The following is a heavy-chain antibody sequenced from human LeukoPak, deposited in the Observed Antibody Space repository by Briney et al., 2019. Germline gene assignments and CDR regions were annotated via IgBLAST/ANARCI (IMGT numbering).Heavy chain of an antibody. V-gene: IGHV4-38-2*02. CDR1: GGSISSYY. D-gene: IGHD3-22*01. J-gene: IGHJ4*02. CDR3: ARDMRGDSSGYREYYFDY. CDR2: IYHSGST. Sequence: SETLSLTCTVSGGSISSYYWSWIRQPPGKGLEWIGSIYHSGSTYYNPSLKSRVTISVDTSKNQFSLKLSSVTAADTAVYYCARDMRGDSSGYREYYFDYWGQGTLVTVSS.